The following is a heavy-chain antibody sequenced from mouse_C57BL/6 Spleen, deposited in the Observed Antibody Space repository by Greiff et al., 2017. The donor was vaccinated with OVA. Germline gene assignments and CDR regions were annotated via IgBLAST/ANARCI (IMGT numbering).Heavy chain of an antibody. CDR3: ARGGSYAMDY. V-gene: IGHV3-8*01. J-gene: IGHJ4*01. CDR1: GYSITSDY. Sequence: EVMLVESGPGLAKPSQTLSLTCSVTGYSITSDYWNWIRKFPGNKLEYMGYISYSGSTHYNPSLKSRISITRDTSKNQYSVQLNSVTTEDAATYYCARGGSYAMDYWGQGTSVTVSS. CDR2: ISYSGST.